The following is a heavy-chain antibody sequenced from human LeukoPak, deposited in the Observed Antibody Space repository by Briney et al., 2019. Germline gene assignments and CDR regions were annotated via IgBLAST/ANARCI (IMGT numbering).Heavy chain of an antibody. D-gene: IGHD3-22*01. Sequence: SETLSLTCAVYGGSFSGYYWSWIRQPPGKGLEWIGEINHSGSTNYNPSLKSRVTISVDTSKSQFSLKLSSVTAADTAVYYCARAPAGLYDSSGAAGYYFDYWGQGTLVTVSS. CDR2: INHSGST. J-gene: IGHJ4*02. CDR3: ARAPAGLYDSSGAAGYYFDY. V-gene: IGHV4-34*01. CDR1: GGSFSGYY.